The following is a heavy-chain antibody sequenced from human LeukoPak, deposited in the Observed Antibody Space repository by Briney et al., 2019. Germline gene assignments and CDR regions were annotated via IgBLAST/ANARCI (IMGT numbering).Heavy chain of an antibody. V-gene: IGHV4-59*08. D-gene: IGHD4-23*01. CDR1: GGSISSYY. J-gene: IGHJ4*02. Sequence: SETLSLTCIVSGGSISSYYRSWIRQPPGKGLEWIGYIYYTGSTKSNPSLKSRVTISVDTSKNQFSLRLSSVTAADTAVYYCARGGTVVLGSDYWGQGTLVTVSS. CDR2: IYYTGST. CDR3: ARGGTVVLGSDY.